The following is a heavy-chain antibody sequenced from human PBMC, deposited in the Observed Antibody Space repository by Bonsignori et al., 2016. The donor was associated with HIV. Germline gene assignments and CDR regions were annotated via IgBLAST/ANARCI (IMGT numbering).Heavy chain of an antibody. Sequence: WIRQPPGKGLEWIGYIDYTGNTYYNSSLKSRVTMSVDTSKNQFSLNLRSVTAADTAVYYCAREYVLRFLEWDAYYFDYWGQGTPVTVSS. CDR2: IDYTGNT. D-gene: IGHD3-3*01. CDR3: AREYVLRFLEWDAYYFDY. J-gene: IGHJ4*02. V-gene: IGHV4-28*03.